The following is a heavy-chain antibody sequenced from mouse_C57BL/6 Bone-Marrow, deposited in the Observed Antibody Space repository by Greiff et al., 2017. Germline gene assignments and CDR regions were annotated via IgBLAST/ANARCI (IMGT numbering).Heavy chain of an antibody. CDR3: ARRDGSDHEFGD. V-gene: IGHV1-42*01. J-gene: IGHJ3*01. D-gene: IGHD3-2*02. CDR1: GYSFTGYY. CDR2: INPSTGGT. Sequence: EVQLQQSGPELVKPGASVKISCKASGYSFTGYYMNWVKQSPEQSLEWIGEINPSTGGTTYNQKFKAKATLTVDKSSSTAYMQLSSLTSEDSAVYYCARRDGSDHEFGDRGQTTLVTV.